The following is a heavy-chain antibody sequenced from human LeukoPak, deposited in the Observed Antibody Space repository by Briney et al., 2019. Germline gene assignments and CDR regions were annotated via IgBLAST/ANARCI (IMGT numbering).Heavy chain of an antibody. V-gene: IGHV3-23*01. CDR2: ISGSGGST. J-gene: IGHJ6*02. Sequence: GGSLRLSCAASGFTFSSYATIWVRKAPGKGLEGVSDISGSGGSTYYADSVKGRFTIARDNSKNTLYLQMNRLRAEDTAVYYCAKVSLSGDYYYYYYGMDVWGQGTTVTVSS. CDR1: GFTFSSYA. D-gene: IGHD4-17*01. CDR3: AKVSLSGDYYYYYYGMDV.